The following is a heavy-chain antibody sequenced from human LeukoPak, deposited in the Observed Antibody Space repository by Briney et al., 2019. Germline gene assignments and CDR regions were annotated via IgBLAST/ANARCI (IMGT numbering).Heavy chain of an antibody. CDR1: GFTFRMYA. D-gene: IGHD3-10*01. Sequence: PGGSLRLSCTASGFTFRMYAMSWVRQAPGKGLEWVSGISGSGGSTYYADSVKGRFTISRDNSKNTLYLQMNSLRAEDTAVYYCAKDQVVRGLSEYYFDYWGQGTLVTISS. CDR2: ISGSGGST. V-gene: IGHV3-23*01. CDR3: AKDQVVRGLSEYYFDY. J-gene: IGHJ4*02.